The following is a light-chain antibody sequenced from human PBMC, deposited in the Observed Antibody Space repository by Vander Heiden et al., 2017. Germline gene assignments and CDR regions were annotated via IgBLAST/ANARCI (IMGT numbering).Light chain of an antibody. Sequence: IQMTQSPSTLSASVGDRVTITCRASQTISSWLAWYQQKPGKPPKLLIYKASSLESEVPSRFSGSGSGTEFTLTISSLQPDDFATYYCQQYNSYTWTFGQGTKVEIK. CDR2: KAS. V-gene: IGKV1-5*03. J-gene: IGKJ1*01. CDR1: QTISSW. CDR3: QQYNSYTWT.